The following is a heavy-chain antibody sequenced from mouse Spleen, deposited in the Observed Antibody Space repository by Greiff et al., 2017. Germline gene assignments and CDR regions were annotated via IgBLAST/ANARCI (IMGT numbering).Heavy chain of an antibody. CDR2: ISSGGGNT. Sequence: EVKLQESGGGLVKLGGSLKLSCAASGFTFSSYAMSWVRQTPEKRLEWVATISSGGGNTYYPDSVKGRFTISRDNAKNTLYLQMSSLKSEDTAMYYCARYYGSSYDYWGQGTTLTVSS. J-gene: IGHJ2*01. CDR3: ARYYGSSYDY. D-gene: IGHD1-1*01. V-gene: IGHV5-9*04. CDR1: GFTFSSYA.